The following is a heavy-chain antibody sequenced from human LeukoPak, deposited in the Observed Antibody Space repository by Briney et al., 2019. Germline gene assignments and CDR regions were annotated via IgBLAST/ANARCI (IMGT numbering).Heavy chain of an antibody. V-gene: IGHV1-69*05. CDR3: ARAWGGYDTSGPFDY. D-gene: IGHD3-22*01. Sequence: SVKVSCKASGGTFSSYAISWVRQAPGQGLEWMGGIIPIFGTANYAQKFQGRVTITTDESTSTAYMGLGSLRSEDTAVYYCARAWGGYDTSGPFDYWGQGTLVTVSS. J-gene: IGHJ4*02. CDR1: GGTFSSYA. CDR2: IIPIFGTA.